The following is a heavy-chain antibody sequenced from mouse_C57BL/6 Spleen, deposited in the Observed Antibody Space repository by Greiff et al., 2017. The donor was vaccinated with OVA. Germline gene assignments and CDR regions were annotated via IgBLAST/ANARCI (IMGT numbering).Heavy chain of an antibody. CDR1: GYSITSGYY. D-gene: IGHD2-2*01. J-gene: IGHJ2*01. CDR3: AREDDGYERYFDY. V-gene: IGHV3-6*01. CDR2: ISYDGSN. Sequence: EVKLMESGPGLVKPSQSLSLTCSVTGYSITSGYYWNWIRQFPGNKLEWMGYISYDGSNNYNPSLKNRISITRDTSKNQFFLKLNSVTTEDTATYYCAREDDGYERYFDYWGQGTTLTVSS.